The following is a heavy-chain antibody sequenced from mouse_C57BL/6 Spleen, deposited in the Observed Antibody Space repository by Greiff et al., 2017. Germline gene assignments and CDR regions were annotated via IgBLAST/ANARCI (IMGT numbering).Heavy chain of an antibody. D-gene: IGHD2-5*01. Sequence: VQLKESGPELVKPGASVKMSCKASGYTFTDYNMHWVKQSHGKSLEWLGYINPNNGGTSYNQKFKGKATLTVNKSSSTDYMELRSRTAEDSAVYYCARSEDSNYVEGAMDYWGQGTSVTVSS. CDR1: GYTFTDYN. CDR3: ARSEDSNYVEGAMDY. V-gene: IGHV1-22*01. CDR2: INPNNGGT. J-gene: IGHJ4*01.